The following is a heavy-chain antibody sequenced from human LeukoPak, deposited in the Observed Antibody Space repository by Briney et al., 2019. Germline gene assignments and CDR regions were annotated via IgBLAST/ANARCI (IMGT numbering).Heavy chain of an antibody. CDR3: ANLDSYYYDSSAPFDS. J-gene: IGHJ4*02. CDR1: GFTFRSYA. Sequence: GGSLRLSCAASGFTFRSYAMSWVRQAPGKGLEWVSAISGSGGSTYYADSVEGRFTISRDNSKNTLYLQMNSLRAEDTAVYYCANLDSYYYDSSAPFDSWGQGTLVTVSS. V-gene: IGHV3-23*01. D-gene: IGHD3-22*01. CDR2: ISGSGGST.